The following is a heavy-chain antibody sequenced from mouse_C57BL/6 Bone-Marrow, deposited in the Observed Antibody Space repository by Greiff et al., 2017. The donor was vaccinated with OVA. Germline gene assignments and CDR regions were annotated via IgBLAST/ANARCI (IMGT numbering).Heavy chain of an antibody. CDR1: GFTFSDYG. CDR2: ISNLAYSI. D-gene: IGHD1-1*01. Sequence: EVQWVESGGGLVQPGGSLKLSCAASGFTFSDYGMAWVRQAPRKGPEWVAFISNLAYSIYYADTVTGRFTISRENAKNTLYLEMSSLRSEDTAMYYCARQDYYGSSWAMDYWGQGTSVTVSS. CDR3: ARQDYYGSSWAMDY. J-gene: IGHJ4*01. V-gene: IGHV5-15*01.